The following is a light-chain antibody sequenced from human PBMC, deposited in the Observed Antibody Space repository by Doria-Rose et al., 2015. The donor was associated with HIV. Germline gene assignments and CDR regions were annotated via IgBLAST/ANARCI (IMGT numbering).Light chain of an antibody. CDR3: HQYGTSWT. J-gene: IGKJ1*01. CDR2: GAS. V-gene: IGKV3-20*01. CDR1: QSVSAHY. Sequence: TQSPGTLSLSPGERATLSCRASQSVSAHYLAWYQQRPGQSPRLLIYGASSRATGIPDRFSASGSGTDFTLTINRLEPEDFALYYCHQYGTSWTFGQGTKVEI.